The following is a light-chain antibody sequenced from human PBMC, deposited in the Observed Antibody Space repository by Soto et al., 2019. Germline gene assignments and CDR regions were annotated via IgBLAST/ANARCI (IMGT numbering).Light chain of an antibody. Sequence: QAVVTPDASLTVSPGGTVTLACGSSTGAVTSGHYPYRYQQKPGQPPRTLIFDTSNKHSWTPARFSGSLLGGKAALTRSGEQREDEAEYYCLLSYSGARVFGGGTKLTV. V-gene: IGLV7-46*01. CDR2: DTS. CDR1: TGAVTSGHY. J-gene: IGLJ3*02. CDR3: LLSYSGARV.